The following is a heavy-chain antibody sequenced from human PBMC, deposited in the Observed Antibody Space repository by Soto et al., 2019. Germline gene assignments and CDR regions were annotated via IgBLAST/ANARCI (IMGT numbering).Heavy chain of an antibody. D-gene: IGHD3-16*01. CDR1: GGSISSYY. V-gene: IGHV4-59*01. CDR2: IYYSGST. Sequence: SETLSLTCTVSGGSISSYYWSWIRQPPGKGLEWIGYIYYSGSTNYNPSLKSRVTISVGTSKNQFSLKLSSVTAADTAVYYCARVDRLTWRHDAFDIWGQGTMVTVSS. J-gene: IGHJ3*02. CDR3: ARVDRLTWRHDAFDI.